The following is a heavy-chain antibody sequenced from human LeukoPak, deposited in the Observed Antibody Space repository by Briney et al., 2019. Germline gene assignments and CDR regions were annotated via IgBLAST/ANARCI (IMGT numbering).Heavy chain of an antibody. CDR3: TRALLGFGVVISFFDY. V-gene: IGHV3-21*01. Sequence: GGSLRLSCAASGFTFSSYSMNWVRQAPGKGLEWVSSISSSSSYIYYADSVKGRFTISRDNAKNSLYLQMNSLRAEDTAVYYCTRALLGFGVVISFFDYWGQGTLVTVSS. CDR1: GFTFSSYS. J-gene: IGHJ4*02. D-gene: IGHD3-3*01. CDR2: ISSSSSYI.